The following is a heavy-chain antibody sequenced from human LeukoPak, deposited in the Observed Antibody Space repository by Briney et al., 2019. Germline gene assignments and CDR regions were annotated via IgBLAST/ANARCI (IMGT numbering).Heavy chain of an antibody. D-gene: IGHD1-26*01. V-gene: IGHV1-46*01. CDR3: AKVSAWAMVGATYFDY. J-gene: IGHJ4*02. CDR2: INPSGGST. CDR1: GYTFTSYY. Sequence: ASVKVSCKASGYTFTSYYMHWVRQAPGQGLEWMGIINPSGGSTSYAQKFQGRATMTRDTSTSTVYMELSSLRSEDTAVYYCAKVSAWAMVGATYFDYWGQGTLVTVSS.